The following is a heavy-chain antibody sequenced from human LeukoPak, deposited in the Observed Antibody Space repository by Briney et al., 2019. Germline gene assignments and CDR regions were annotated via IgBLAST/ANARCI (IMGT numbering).Heavy chain of an antibody. J-gene: IGHJ1*01. CDR2: INGDGSTT. D-gene: IGHD3-22*01. Sequence: GGSLRLSCAASGFTFSRYWMHWVRQAPGKGLVWVSRINGDGSTTSYADSVKGGFTISRDDAKNTLYLQMNSLRAEDTAVYYCATGNYYDSRGYYTFGHWGQGTLVTVSS. CDR3: ATGNYYDSRGYYTFGH. V-gene: IGHV3-74*01. CDR1: GFTFSRYW.